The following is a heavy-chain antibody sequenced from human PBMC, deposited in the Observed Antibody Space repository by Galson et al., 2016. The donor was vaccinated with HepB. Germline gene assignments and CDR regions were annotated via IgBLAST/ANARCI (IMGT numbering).Heavy chain of an antibody. CDR3: ARTPPTMSPGMDV. D-gene: IGHD3-10*02. Sequence: PALVKPTQTLTLTCTVSGFSLSSPGMGASWIRQPPGKALEWLAHIFSNDEKSDSTSLNIRVTISKDTSKSQVVLTMTNMDPVDTATYYCARTPPTMSPGMDVWGQGTTVTVSS. CDR1: GFSLSSPGMG. CDR2: IFSNDEK. V-gene: IGHV2-26*01. J-gene: IGHJ6*02.